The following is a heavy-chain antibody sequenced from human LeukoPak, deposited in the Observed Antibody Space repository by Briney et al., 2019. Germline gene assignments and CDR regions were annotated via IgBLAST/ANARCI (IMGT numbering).Heavy chain of an antibody. D-gene: IGHD1-26*01. J-gene: IGHJ4*02. CDR1: GYTLIELS. V-gene: IGHV1-24*01. Sequence: ASVKVSCKVSGYTLIELSMHSVRQAPGKGLEWMGGFDPEDGETIYAQKFQGRVTMTEDTSTDTAYMELSSLRSEDTAVYYCATSQSRWELLGGDYWGQGTLVTVSS. CDR3: ATSQSRWELLGGDY. CDR2: FDPEDGET.